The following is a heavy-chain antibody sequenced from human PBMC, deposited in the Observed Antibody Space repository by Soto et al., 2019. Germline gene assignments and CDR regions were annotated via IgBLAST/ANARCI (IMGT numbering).Heavy chain of an antibody. V-gene: IGHV4-59*08. CDR3: ARLGGYYQAFDQ. J-gene: IGHJ4*02. CDR2: SYYSGTT. D-gene: IGHD3-22*01. Sequence: QVQLQESGPGLVKPSETLSLTCTVSGGSMNTYYWGWFRQPPGKGLEWIGYSYYSGTTTYSPSLKSRVTIAVDTSKNQFSLKLNSVTAADTAVYYCARLGGYYQAFDQWGQGSLVTVSS. CDR1: GGSMNTYY.